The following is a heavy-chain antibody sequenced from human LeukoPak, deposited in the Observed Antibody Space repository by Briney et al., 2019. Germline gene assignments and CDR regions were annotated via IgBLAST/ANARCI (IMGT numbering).Heavy chain of an antibody. CDR3: ARDSGADYYDSSGYSAPFDY. CDR2: ISAYNGNT. Sequence: ASVKVSCKASGYTFTSYGISWVRQAPGQGLEWMGWISAYNGNTNYAQKLQGRVTMITDTSTSTAYMELRSLRSDDTAVYYCARDSGADYYDSSGYSAPFDYWGQGTLVTVSS. CDR1: GYTFTSYG. V-gene: IGHV1-18*01. J-gene: IGHJ4*02. D-gene: IGHD3-22*01.